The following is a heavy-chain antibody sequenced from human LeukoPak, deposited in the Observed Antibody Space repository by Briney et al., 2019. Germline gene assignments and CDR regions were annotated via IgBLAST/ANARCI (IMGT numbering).Heavy chain of an antibody. J-gene: IGHJ4*02. CDR1: GFTFSSYA. V-gene: IGHV3-23*01. D-gene: IGHD6-13*01. Sequence: GGSLRLSCAASGFTFSSYAMSWVRQAPGKGLEWVSAISGGSTYYADSVKGRFTISRDNSKNTLYLQMNSLRAEDTAVYYCAKLVSSSSWYSDYWGQGTLVAVSS. CDR2: ISGGST. CDR3: AKLVSSSSWYSDY.